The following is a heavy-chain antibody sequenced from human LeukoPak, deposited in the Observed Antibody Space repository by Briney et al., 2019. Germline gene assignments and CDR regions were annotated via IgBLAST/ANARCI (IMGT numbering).Heavy chain of an antibody. Sequence: SETLSLTCTVSGDSISSSSYYWGWIRQPPGKGLEWVGSIYYSGSTYYNPSLKSRVTISVDTSKNQFSLKLSSVTAADTAVYYCARHPRGTAEWYYFDYWGQGTLVTVSS. CDR3: ARHPRGTAEWYYFDY. J-gene: IGHJ4*02. CDR2: IYYSGST. CDR1: GDSISSSSYY. D-gene: IGHD3-3*01. V-gene: IGHV4-39*01.